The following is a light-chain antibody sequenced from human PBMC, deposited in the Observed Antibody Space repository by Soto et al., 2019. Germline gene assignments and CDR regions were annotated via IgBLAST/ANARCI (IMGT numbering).Light chain of an antibody. J-gene: IGLJ2*01. CDR2: DVS. CDR1: SSDVGGYNY. Sequence: QSALTKPASVSGSPGQSITISCTGTSSDVGGYNYVSWYQQHPGKAPKLMIYDVSNRPSGVSNRFSGSKSGNTASLTISGLQAEDEADYYCGSYTSSSTVIFGGGTKVTVL. V-gene: IGLV2-14*03. CDR3: GSYTSSSTVI.